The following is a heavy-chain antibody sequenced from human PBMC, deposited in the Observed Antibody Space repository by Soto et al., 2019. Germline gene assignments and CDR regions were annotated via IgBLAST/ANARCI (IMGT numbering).Heavy chain of an antibody. V-gene: IGHV4-31*03. CDR2: IFYTGST. D-gene: IGHD5-12*01. CDR3: ARLRDGYNHVNFDY. J-gene: IGHJ4*02. CDR1: GGSISSSGHY. Sequence: SETLSLTCTVSGGSISSSGHYWSWIRQHPGKGLEWIGYIFYTGSTYYNPSLKSRLIISVDTSKNQFSLKLSSVTAADTAVYYCARLRDGYNHVNFDYWGQGTLVTVSS.